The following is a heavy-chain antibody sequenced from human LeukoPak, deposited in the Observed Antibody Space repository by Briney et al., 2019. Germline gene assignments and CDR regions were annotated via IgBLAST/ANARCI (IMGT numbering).Heavy chain of an antibody. CDR2: ISSSNGTI. Sequence: GGSLRLSCAASGFTFSSYSLNWVRQAPGKGLEWISYISSSNGTIFYADSVRGRFTISRDNAKNSLYLQMNGLRAEDTAVYYCARPLSPAGWGQGTLVTVSS. D-gene: IGHD2/OR15-2a*01. J-gene: IGHJ4*02. CDR3: ARPLSPAG. V-gene: IGHV3-48*04. CDR1: GFTFSSYS.